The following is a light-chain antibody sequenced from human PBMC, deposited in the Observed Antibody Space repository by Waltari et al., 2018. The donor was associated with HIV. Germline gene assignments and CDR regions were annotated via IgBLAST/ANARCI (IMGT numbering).Light chain of an antibody. J-gene: IGLJ1*01. CDR2: DVS. Sequence: QSALTQPASVSGSPGQSITIPCTGTSSDMGRYKFVSWYQQHPGKAPKLMIYDVSNRAPGVSNRFSGSTSGDTASLTISGLQAEDEADYYCSSYTNSDTRVFGTGTKVTVL. CDR3: SSYTNSDTRV. V-gene: IGLV2-14*03. CDR1: SSDMGRYKF.